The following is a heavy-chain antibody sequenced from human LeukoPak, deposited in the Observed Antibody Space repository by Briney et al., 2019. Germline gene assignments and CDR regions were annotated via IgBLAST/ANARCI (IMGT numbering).Heavy chain of an antibody. J-gene: IGHJ5*02. CDR3: ARGPVRLDP. CDR1: GGSISNSNYY. CDR2: IYYSGSA. V-gene: IGHV4-39*01. D-gene: IGHD1-1*01. Sequence: SETLSLTCSVPGGSISNSNYYWGWIRQPPGKGLEWIGSIYYSGSAYYNPSFESRVTISVDTSKNQFSLKLSSVTAADTAVYYCARGPVRLDPWGQGTLVTVSS.